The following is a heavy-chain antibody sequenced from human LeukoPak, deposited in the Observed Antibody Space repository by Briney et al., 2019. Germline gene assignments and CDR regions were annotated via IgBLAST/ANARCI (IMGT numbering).Heavy chain of an antibody. J-gene: IGHJ5*02. CDR1: GFTLSSYW. CDR2: IKQDGSEK. V-gene: IGHV3-7*03. Sequence: GGSLRLSCAASGFTLSSYWMSWVRQAPGKGLEWVANIKQDGSEKYYVDSVKGRFTISRDNAKNSLYLQMNSLRAEDTAVYYCARGLHWYDPWGQGTLVTVSS. D-gene: IGHD4-11*01. CDR3: ARGLHWYDP.